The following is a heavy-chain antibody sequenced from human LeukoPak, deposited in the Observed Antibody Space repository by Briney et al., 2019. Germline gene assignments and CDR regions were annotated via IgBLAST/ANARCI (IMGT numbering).Heavy chain of an antibody. D-gene: IGHD7-27*01. J-gene: IGHJ6*03. CDR2: VNGRGATT. CDR3: AKAPATGEGYYFYYMDV. V-gene: IGHV3-23*01. Sequence: PGGSLRLSCAASGFASGFTFSDYAVSWVRQAPGKGPEWVASVNGRGATTYYADSVRGRFTISRDNSKNTVYLQMISLGADDTAVYFCAKAPATGEGYYFYYMDVWGKGTMVTVSS. CDR1: GFTFSDYA.